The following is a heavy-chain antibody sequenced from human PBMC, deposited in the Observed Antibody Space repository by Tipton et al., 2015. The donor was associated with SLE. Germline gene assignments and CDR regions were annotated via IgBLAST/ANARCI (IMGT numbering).Heavy chain of an antibody. V-gene: IGHV4-59*12. J-gene: IGHJ5*02. D-gene: IGHD3-10*01. CDR3: ASSVTMVRGVIRNWFDP. Sequence: TLSLTCTVSGVSISSYFWSWIRQPPGKGLEWIAYIYYSGSTNYNPSLKSRVTISVDTSKNQFSLKLSSVTAADTAVYYCASSVTMVRGVIRNWFDPWGQGTLVTVSS. CDR2: IYYSGST. CDR1: GVSISSYF.